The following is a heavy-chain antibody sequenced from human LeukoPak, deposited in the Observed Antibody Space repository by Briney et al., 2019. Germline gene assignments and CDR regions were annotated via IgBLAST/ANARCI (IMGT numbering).Heavy chain of an antibody. CDR2: IRYDGSNT. V-gene: IGHV3-30*02. CDR3: ARCSSWYPYYYYYYMDV. CDR1: GFTFNNYG. Sequence: GGSLRLSCAASGFTFNNYGMHWVRQAPGKGLEWLAFIRYDGSNTYYAGSVKGRFTVSRDDSKNTLYLQMNSLRAEDTAVYYCARCSSWYPYYYYYYMDVWGKGTTVTISS. J-gene: IGHJ6*03. D-gene: IGHD6-13*01.